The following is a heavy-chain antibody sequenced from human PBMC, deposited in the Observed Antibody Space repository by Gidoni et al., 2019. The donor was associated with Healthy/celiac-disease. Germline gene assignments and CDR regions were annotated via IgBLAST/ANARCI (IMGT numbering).Heavy chain of an antibody. J-gene: IGHJ4*02. V-gene: IGHV5-51*06. CDR3: AKLPMATLINNYFHY. D-gene: IGHD3-16*01. CDR1: GYSFSTFW. Sequence: EVQLVQSGAEVNKPGESLKISCKGSGYSFSTFWIAWVRQMPGKGLEWMGTIYPGDSDTRYRASFQGQVTISADKSISTAYLQWSSLKASDTAIYYCAKLPMATLINNYFHYWGQGTQVTVSS. CDR2: IYPGDSDT.